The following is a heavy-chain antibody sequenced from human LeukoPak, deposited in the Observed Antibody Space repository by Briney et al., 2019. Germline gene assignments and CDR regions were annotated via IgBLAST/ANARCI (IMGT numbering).Heavy chain of an antibody. Sequence: PGGSLRLSCAASGFTFSSYAMHWVRQAPGKGLEWVAVISYDGSNKYYADSVKGRFTISRDNSKNTLYLQMNSLRAEDTAVYYCARGQVAWGARGGFDYWGQGTLVTVSS. CDR3: ARGQVAWGARGGFDY. CDR2: ISYDGSNK. J-gene: IGHJ4*02. D-gene: IGHD1-26*01. CDR1: GFTFSSYA. V-gene: IGHV3-30-3*01.